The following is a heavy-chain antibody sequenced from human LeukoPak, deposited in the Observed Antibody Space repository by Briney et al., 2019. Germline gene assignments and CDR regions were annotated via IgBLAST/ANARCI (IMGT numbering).Heavy chain of an antibody. CDR2: INEDGGER. CDR3: ARGGNLEN. D-gene: IGHD1-14*01. V-gene: IGHV3-7*01. J-gene: IGHJ4*02. Sequence: GGSLRLSCAASGFIFTDHWMSWVRQAPGKGLEWVANINEDGGERHYVDSVKGRFTISRDNAKNSLYLQMNSLRAEDTAVYYCARGGNLENWGGGTLVTVSS. CDR1: GFIFTDHW.